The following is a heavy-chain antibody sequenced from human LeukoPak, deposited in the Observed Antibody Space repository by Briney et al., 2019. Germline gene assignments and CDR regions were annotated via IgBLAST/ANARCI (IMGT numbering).Heavy chain of an antibody. Sequence: PGGSLRLSCAASGFTFSSYGMHWVRQAPGKGLEWVAFIRYDGSNKYYADSVKGRFTISRDNSKNTLHLQVNSLRAEDTAVYYCARVKAGYYYYMDVWGKGTTVTVSS. V-gene: IGHV3-30*02. CDR2: IRYDGSNK. J-gene: IGHJ6*03. CDR1: GFTFSSYG. D-gene: IGHD6-25*01. CDR3: ARVKAGYYYYMDV.